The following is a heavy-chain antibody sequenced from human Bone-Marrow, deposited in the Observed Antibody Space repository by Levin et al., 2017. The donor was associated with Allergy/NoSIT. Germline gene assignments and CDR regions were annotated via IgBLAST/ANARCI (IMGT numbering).Heavy chain of an antibody. CDR1: GVNFNNYA. Sequence: SVKVSCKASGVNFNNYAFSWVRQAPGQGLEWMGGSIPIFETAYYAQKFQGRLTIGADDSTSTVYMELTSLRPEDTALYYCARLFDGSNVWGQGTMVTVSS. D-gene: IGHD5-24*01. J-gene: IGHJ3*01. CDR2: SIPIFETA. CDR3: ARLFDGSNV. V-gene: IGHV1-69*13.